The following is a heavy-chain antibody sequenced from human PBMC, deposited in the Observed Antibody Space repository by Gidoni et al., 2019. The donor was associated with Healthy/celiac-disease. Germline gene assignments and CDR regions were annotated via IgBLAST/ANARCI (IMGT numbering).Heavy chain of an antibody. CDR1: GYTFTSYD. CDR3: ARVRSSSYPYYYGMDV. Sequence: QVQLVQSGAEVKKPGASVKVSCKASGYTFTSYDINWVRQATGQGLEWMGWLNPNSGNTGYAQKFQGRVTMTRNTSISTAYMELSSLRSEDTAVYYCARVRSSSYPYYYGMDVWGQGTTVTVSS. CDR2: LNPNSGNT. J-gene: IGHJ6*02. V-gene: IGHV1-8*01. D-gene: IGHD6-13*01.